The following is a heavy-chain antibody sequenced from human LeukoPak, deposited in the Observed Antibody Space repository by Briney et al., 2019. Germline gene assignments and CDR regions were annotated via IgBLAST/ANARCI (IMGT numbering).Heavy chain of an antibody. Sequence: GGSLRLSCAASGFTFSSYGMHWVRQAPGKGLEWVAVIWYDGSNKYYADSVKGRFTISRDNSKNTLYLQMNSLRAEDTAVYYCARGYDFWSGYQVEAFDIWGQGPMVTVSS. V-gene: IGHV3-33*01. CDR2: IWYDGSNK. J-gene: IGHJ3*02. CDR1: GFTFSSYG. D-gene: IGHD3-3*01. CDR3: ARGYDFWSGYQVEAFDI.